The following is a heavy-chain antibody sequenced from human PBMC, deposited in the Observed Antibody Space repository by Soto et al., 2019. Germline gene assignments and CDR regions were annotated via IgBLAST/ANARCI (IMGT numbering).Heavy chain of an antibody. D-gene: IGHD3-10*01. V-gene: IGHV1-69*02. CDR3: ASFRGSYGMDV. CDR2: IIPILGIA. Sequence: QGQLVQSGAEVKKPGSSVKVSCKGSGGTFSSYTISWVRQAPGQGLEWMGRIIPILGIANHAQKFQGRVTITEDKSTSTAYMELSSLSAEDTAVYYCASFRGSYGMDVWRQGTTVTVSS. J-gene: IGHJ6*02. CDR1: GGTFSSYT.